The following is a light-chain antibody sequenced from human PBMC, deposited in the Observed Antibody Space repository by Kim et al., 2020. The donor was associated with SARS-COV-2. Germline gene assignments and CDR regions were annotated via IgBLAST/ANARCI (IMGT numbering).Light chain of an antibody. CDR3: SSYAGSNNEV. V-gene: IGLV2-8*01. J-gene: IGLJ1*01. CDR1: SSDVGGYNY. CDR2: EVS. Sequence: GQSVTISCTGTSSDVGGYNYVSWYQQHPGKATKLMIYEVSKRPSGVPDRFSGSKSGNTASLTVSGLQAEDEADYYCSSYAGSNNEVFGTGTKVTVL.